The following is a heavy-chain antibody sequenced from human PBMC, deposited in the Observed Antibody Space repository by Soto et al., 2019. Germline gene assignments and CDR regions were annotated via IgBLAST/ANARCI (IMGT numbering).Heavy chain of an antibody. CDR1: GFTFSSYS. D-gene: IGHD3-10*01. Sequence: EVQLVESGGGLVQPGGSLRLSCAASGFTFSSYSMNWVRQAQGKGMDWVSYISSSSSTIYYADSVKGRFTISRDNAKNSLYLQMNSLRDEDTAVYYCARDDQYYGSGSYYDYWGQGTLVTVSS. CDR2: ISSSSSTI. V-gene: IGHV3-48*02. J-gene: IGHJ4*02. CDR3: ARDDQYYGSGSYYDY.